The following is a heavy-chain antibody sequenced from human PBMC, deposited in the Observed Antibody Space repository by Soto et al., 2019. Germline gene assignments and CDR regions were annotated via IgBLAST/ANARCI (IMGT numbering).Heavy chain of an antibody. Sequence: QVHLVQSGAEVKKPGASVKVSCQASGYTFTDYYLHWVRQAPGQGLEWMGWINPNSGGTNSALKFQGWVTMTRDTSISTAYIELTRLNADDSAVYYCTRDRHGTTIPFYYYGMDIWGQGTTVTVSS. CDR1: GYTFTDYY. CDR3: TRDRHGTTIPFYYYGMDI. V-gene: IGHV1-2*04. J-gene: IGHJ6*02. CDR2: INPNSGGT.